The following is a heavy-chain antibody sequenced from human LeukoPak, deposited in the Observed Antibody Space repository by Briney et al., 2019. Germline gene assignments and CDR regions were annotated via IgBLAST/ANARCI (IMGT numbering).Heavy chain of an antibody. Sequence: LVKVSCKASGGTFSSYAISWVRQAPGQGLEWMGGIIPIFGTANYAQKFQGRVTITTDESTSTAYMELSSLRSEDTAVYYCARDSPRDYGGPTIDYWGQGTLVTVSS. CDR1: GGTFSSYA. CDR2: IIPIFGTA. CDR3: ARDSPRDYGGPTIDY. V-gene: IGHV1-69*05. J-gene: IGHJ4*02. D-gene: IGHD4-23*01.